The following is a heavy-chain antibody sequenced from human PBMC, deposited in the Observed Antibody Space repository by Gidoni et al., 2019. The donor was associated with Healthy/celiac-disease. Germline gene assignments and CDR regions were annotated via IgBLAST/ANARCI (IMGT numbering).Heavy chain of an antibody. V-gene: IGHV3-30*18. D-gene: IGHD2-2*01. CDR1: GFTFSSYG. Sequence: QVQLVGSGGGVVQPGRSLRLSCAASGFTFSSYGMHWVRQAPGQGLEWVAVISYDGSNKYYADAVKGRFTISRDNSKNTLYLQMNSLRAEDTAVYYCAKDLRVVPAANWFDPWGQGTLVTVSS. CDR2: ISYDGSNK. J-gene: IGHJ5*02. CDR3: AKDLRVVPAANWFDP.